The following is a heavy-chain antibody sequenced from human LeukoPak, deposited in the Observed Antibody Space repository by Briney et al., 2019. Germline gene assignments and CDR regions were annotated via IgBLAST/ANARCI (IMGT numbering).Heavy chain of an antibody. CDR2: INPNSGGT. CDR1: GYTFTGYY. V-gene: IGHV1-2*02. D-gene: IGHD3-16*02. Sequence: GASVKVSCKASGYTFTGYYMHWVRQAPGQGLEWMGWINPNSGGTNYAQKLQGRVTMTTDTSTSTAYMELRSLRSDDTAVYYCVRDYVWGSYRHDAFDIWGQGTMVTVSS. CDR3: VRDYVWGSYRHDAFDI. J-gene: IGHJ3*02.